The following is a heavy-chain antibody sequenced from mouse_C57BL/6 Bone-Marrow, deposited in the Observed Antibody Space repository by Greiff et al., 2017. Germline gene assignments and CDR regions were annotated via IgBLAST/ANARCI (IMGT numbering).Heavy chain of an antibody. V-gene: IGHV14-4*01. CDR1: GFNFKDDY. J-gene: IGHJ2*01. Sequence: VQLQQSGAELVRPGASVKLSCTASGFNFKDDYMHWVKQRPEQGLEWIGWFDPENGDTEYASKFQGKATITADTSSNTAYLQLSSLTSEDTAVYYCTTKGPYYDYDRYYFDYWGQGTTLTVSS. CDR3: TTKGPYYDYDRYYFDY. D-gene: IGHD2-4*01. CDR2: FDPENGDT.